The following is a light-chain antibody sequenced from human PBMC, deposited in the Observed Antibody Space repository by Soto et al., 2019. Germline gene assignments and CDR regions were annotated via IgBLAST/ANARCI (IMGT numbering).Light chain of an antibody. CDR2: DVT. Sequence: QSALTQPASVSGSPGQSITISCTGTSSDVGGHNYVSWYQQHPGKAPKLMIYDVTNRPSGVSNRFSVSKSGNTASLTISGLQAEDEADYSCSSYTSSSTLVFGEGTKLTVL. CDR1: SSDVGGHNY. V-gene: IGLV2-14*01. CDR3: SSYTSSSTLV. J-gene: IGLJ2*01.